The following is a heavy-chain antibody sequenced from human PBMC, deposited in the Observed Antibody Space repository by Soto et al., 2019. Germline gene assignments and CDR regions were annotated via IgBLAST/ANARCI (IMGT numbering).Heavy chain of an antibody. CDR1: GYIFSANY. Sequence: SVKASCKASGYIFSANYIHWVRQALGKGVEWMGGFDPEDGETIYAQKFQGRVTMIEDTSTATAYMELSSLRSVDTAVYYCATGHTVIKRWSPINTLDYWGQGSLV. J-gene: IGHJ4*02. V-gene: IGHV1-24*01. CDR3: ATGHTVIKRWSPINTLDY. CDR2: FDPEDGET. D-gene: IGHD4-17*01.